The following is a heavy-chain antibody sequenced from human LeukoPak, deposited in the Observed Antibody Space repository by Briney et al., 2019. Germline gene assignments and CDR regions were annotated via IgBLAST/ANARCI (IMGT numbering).Heavy chain of an antibody. J-gene: IGHJ4*02. CDR3: AREGIAVAGKKRFDY. D-gene: IGHD6-19*01. CDR2: INSDGSST. V-gene: IGHV3-74*01. Sequence: PGGSLRLSCAASEFTFSSYWMHWVRQAPGKGLVWVSRINSDGSSTSYADSVKGRFTISRDNAKNTLYLQMNSLRAEDTAVYYCAREGIAVAGKKRFDYWGQGTLVTVSS. CDR1: EFTFSSYW.